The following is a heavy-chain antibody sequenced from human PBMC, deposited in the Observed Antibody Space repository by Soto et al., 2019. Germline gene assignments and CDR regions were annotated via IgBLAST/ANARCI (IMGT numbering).Heavy chain of an antibody. Sequence: PGGPLNLSCAASGFTVSSNYMSWVRQAPGKGLEWVSVIYSGGSTYYADSVKGRFTISRDNSKNTLYLQMNSLRAEDTAVYYCARGYYDSSGYLEYWGQGTLVTVSS. CDR3: ARGYYDSSGYLEY. D-gene: IGHD3-22*01. CDR1: GFTVSSNY. CDR2: IYSGGST. J-gene: IGHJ4*02. V-gene: IGHV3-53*01.